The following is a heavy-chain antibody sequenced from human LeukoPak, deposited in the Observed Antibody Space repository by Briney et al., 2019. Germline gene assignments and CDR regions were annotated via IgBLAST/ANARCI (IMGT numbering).Heavy chain of an antibody. CDR1: GYTFTSYY. CDR2: INPSGGST. J-gene: IGHJ4*02. CDR3: ARGRWTATETTYYLDY. Sequence: ASVKVSCKASGYTFTSYYMHWVRQAPGQGLEWMGIINPSGGSTSYAQKFQGRGTITRDRSASTAYMELSSLRSEDTSIYYCARGRWTATETTYYLDYWGQGTLVTVSS. D-gene: IGHD4-17*01. V-gene: IGHV1-46*01.